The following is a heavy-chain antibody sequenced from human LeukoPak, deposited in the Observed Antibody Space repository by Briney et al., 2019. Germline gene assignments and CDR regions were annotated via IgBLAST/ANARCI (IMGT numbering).Heavy chain of an antibody. CDR2: INHSGST. D-gene: IGHD3-22*01. CDR3: ARETSGYYEFFDY. Sequence: SETLSLTCAVYGGSFSGYYWSWIRQPPGKGLEWIGEINHSGSTNYNPSLKSRVTISVDTSKNQFSLKLSSVTAADTAVYYCARETSGYYEFFDYWGQGTLVTVSS. V-gene: IGHV4-34*01. CDR1: GGSFSGYY. J-gene: IGHJ4*02.